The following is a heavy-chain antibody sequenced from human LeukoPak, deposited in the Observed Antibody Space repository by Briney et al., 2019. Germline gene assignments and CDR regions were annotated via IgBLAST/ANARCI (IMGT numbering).Heavy chain of an antibody. D-gene: IGHD6-19*01. V-gene: IGHV3-23*01. CDR3: VKHMRISVWFFDS. CDR2: ISGSGLQT. CDR1: GFTFSSYG. J-gene: IGHJ4*02. Sequence: GGSLRLSCAASGFTFSSYGMHWVRQAPGKGLEWVSLISGSGLQTEYADSVKGRFTISRDNPKNTLSLQMSSLNADDTAVYYCVKHMRISVWFFDSWGQGTLVTVSS.